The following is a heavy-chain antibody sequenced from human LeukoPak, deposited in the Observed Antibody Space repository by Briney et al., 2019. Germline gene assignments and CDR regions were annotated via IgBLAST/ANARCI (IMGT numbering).Heavy chain of an antibody. CDR2: VTSSGGST. V-gene: IGHV3-64D*06. J-gene: IGHJ4*02. CDR1: GFSFSTYA. CDR3: VKRSSSGHHYDY. Sequence: PGGSLRLSCSASGFSFSTYAMHWVRQAPGKGLEYVSAVTSSGGSTYYADSVKGRFTISRDNSKNTLYLQMSSLRAEDTAVYYCVKRSSSGHHYDYWGQGTLVTVSS. D-gene: IGHD3-22*01.